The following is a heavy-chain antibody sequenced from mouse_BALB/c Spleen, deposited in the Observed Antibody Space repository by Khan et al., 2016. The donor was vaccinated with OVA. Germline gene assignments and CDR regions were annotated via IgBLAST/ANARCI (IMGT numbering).Heavy chain of an antibody. J-gene: IGHJ4*01. Sequence: VQLQESGPGLVAPSQSLSITCTVSGFSLTDYGVGWISQPPGKGLEWLGVIWGGGTTHNNSALTSRLSINKDNNKSQVFSNMYSLQTDDTAMYYCAKLRWSHYYAMDYWGQGTSVTVAS. V-gene: IGHV2-6-5*01. CDR2: IWGGGTT. CDR3: AKLRWSHYYAMDY. CDR1: GFSLTDYG. D-gene: IGHD1-1*02.